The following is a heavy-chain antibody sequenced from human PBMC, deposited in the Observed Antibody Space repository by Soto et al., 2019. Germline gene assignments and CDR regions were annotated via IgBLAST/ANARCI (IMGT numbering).Heavy chain of an antibody. CDR1: GFTFSNYW. V-gene: IGHV3-74*01. Sequence: EVQLVESGGGLVQPGGSLRLSCVASGFTFSNYWMYWVRQAPGEGLVWVSRINNDGSVSSYADSVKGRLTNSRDTVKNTLYLHMYSLGAEDTAVYYCARGDCVGGTCYSLAGSFYYYMDVWGKGTTVTVFS. J-gene: IGHJ6*03. CDR3: ARGDCVGGTCYSLAGSFYYYMDV. CDR2: INNDGSVS. D-gene: IGHD2-15*01.